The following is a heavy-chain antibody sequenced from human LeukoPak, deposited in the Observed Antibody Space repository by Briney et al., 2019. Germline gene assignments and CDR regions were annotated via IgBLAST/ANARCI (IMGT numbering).Heavy chain of an antibody. CDR3: ARDLAFSRLDY. Sequence: GGSQRLSCAVSGLTFSSSWMDWVRQAPGKGLEWVASINPDGIKRYSADSVKGRFTISRDNARNSLYLQMDSLRVEDTAFHYCARDLAFSRLDYWGQGVLVTVSS. CDR1: GLTFSSSW. J-gene: IGHJ4*02. CDR2: INPDGIKR. V-gene: IGHV3-7*01. D-gene: IGHD2/OR15-2a*01.